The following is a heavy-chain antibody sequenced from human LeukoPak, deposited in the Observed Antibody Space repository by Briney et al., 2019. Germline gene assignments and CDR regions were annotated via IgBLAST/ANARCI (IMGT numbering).Heavy chain of an antibody. CDR3: TRRYCSSTSCFAFDY. CDR1: GFTFSSYS. V-gene: IGHV3-48*01. CDR2: ISSSSSTI. J-gene: IGHJ4*02. D-gene: IGHD2-2*01. Sequence: PGGSLRLSCAASGFTFSSYSMNWVRQAPGKGLEWVSYISSSSSTIYYADSVKGRFTISRDNAKNSLYLQMNSLRAEDTAVYYCTRRYCSSTSCFAFDYWGQGTLVTVSS.